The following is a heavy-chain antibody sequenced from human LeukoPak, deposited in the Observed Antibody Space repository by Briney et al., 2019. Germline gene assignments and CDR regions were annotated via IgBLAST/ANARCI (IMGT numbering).Heavy chain of an antibody. D-gene: IGHD3-22*01. J-gene: IGHJ4*02. CDR1: GGSFSGYY. Sequence: SETLSLTCAVYGGSFSGYYWSWIRQPPGKGLEWIGEINHSGSTNYNPSLKSRVTISVDTSKNQFSLKLSSVTAADTAVFYCATRVYYYDSSGYYASWGQGTLVTVFS. V-gene: IGHV4-34*01. CDR2: INHSGST. CDR3: ATRVYYYDSSGYYAS.